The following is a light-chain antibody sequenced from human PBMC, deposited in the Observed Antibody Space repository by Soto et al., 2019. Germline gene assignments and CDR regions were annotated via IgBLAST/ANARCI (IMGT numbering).Light chain of an antibody. V-gene: IGKV2-28*01. Sequence: DIVMTQSPLSLPVTPGEPASISCRSSQSLLHSNGYNYLGWFLQKPGQSPQPLISLGSGRASGVPGGFSGRGSGTDFTLKISRLEDAEFGVYYCMQVLQTPLTFGGQTKVEIK. CDR2: LGS. CDR3: MQVLQTPLT. J-gene: IGKJ4*01. CDR1: QSLLHSNGYNY.